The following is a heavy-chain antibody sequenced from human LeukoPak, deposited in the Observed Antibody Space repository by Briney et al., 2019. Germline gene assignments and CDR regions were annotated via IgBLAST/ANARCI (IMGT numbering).Heavy chain of an antibody. CDR3: ARPGTAGMDYYYYYMDV. CDR1: GFTFSRSA. V-gene: IGHV3-48*01. Sequence: GGSLRLPCAASGFTFSRSAINWVRQAPGKGPEWVSHISSVGSFKKYADSVKGRFTISRDNAENTVYLQMDSLRAEDTAVYYCARPGTAGMDYYYYYMDVWGKGTTVTVSS. J-gene: IGHJ6*03. D-gene: IGHD6-13*01. CDR2: ISSVGSFK.